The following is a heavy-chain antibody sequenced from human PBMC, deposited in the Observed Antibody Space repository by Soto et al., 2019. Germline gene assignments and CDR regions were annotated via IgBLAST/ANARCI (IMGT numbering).Heavy chain of an antibody. CDR2: ISAYNGNT. Sequence: ASVKVSCKASGYTFTSYGISWVRQAPGQGLEWMGWISAYNGNTNYAQKLQGRVTMTTDTSTSTAYMELRSLRSDDTAVYYCARDHIAAHRRSSYYGMDVWGQGTTVTVSS. CDR1: GYTFTSYG. CDR3: ARDHIAAHRRSSYYGMDV. J-gene: IGHJ6*02. V-gene: IGHV1-18*04. D-gene: IGHD6-6*01.